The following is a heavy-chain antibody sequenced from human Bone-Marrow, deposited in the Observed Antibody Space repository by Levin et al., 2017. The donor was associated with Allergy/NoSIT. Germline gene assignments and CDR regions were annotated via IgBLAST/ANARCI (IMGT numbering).Heavy chain of an antibody. CDR3: ARDKSGTYFSFED. CDR1: GASMNRHY. V-gene: IGHV4-59*11. CDR2: IYYNGNT. D-gene: IGHD1-26*01. J-gene: IGHJ4*02. Sequence: SSETLSLTCTVSGASMNRHYWSWIRQPPGKGLEWIGYIYYNGNTNYNPSLKSRVTISVDTSKNQFSLNLNSVTAADTALYYCARDKSGTYFSFEDWGQGTLVTVSS.